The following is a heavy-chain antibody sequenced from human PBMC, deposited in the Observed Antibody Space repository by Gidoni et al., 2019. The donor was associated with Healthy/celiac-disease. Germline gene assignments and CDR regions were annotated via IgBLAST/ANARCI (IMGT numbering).Heavy chain of an antibody. V-gene: IGHV4-59*01. J-gene: IGHJ4*02. Sequence: QVQLQESGPGLVTPSETLSLTCTVSGGSISSYFWSWIRQPPGKGLEWIGYIYYSGSTNYNPSLKSRVTISVDTSKNQFSLKLSSVTAADTAVYYCARDYCSSGRCTLDYWGQGTLVTVSS. D-gene: IGHD2-15*01. CDR1: GGSISSYF. CDR3: ARDYCSSGRCTLDY. CDR2: IYYSGST.